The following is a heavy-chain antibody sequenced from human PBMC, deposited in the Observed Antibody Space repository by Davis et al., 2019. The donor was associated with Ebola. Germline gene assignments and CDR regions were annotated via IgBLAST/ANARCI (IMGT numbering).Heavy chain of an antibody. CDR2: IIPILGIA. Sequence: SVKVSCKASGGTFSSYAISWVRQAPGQGLEWMGRIIPILGIANYAQKFQGRVTITADKSTSTAYMELSSLRSEDTAVYYCARLRYFDWLPTTDYGMDVWGQGTTVTVSS. V-gene: IGHV1-69*04. J-gene: IGHJ6*02. CDR1: GGTFSSYA. CDR3: ARLRYFDWLPTTDYGMDV. D-gene: IGHD3-9*01.